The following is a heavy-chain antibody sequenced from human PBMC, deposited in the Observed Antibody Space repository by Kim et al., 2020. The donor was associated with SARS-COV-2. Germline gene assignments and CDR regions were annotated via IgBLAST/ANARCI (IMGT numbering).Heavy chain of an antibody. CDR2: IYHSGST. D-gene: IGHD3-10*01. CDR1: GGSISSSNW. V-gene: IGHV4-4*02. CDR3: ARGRVWFGEQHSSLFDY. J-gene: IGHJ4*02. Sequence: SETLSLTCAVSGGSISSSNWWSWVRQPPGKGLEWIWEIYHSGSTNYNTSLKSRVTISVDKSKNQFSLKLSSVTAADTAVYYCARGRVWFGEQHSSLFDYWGQGTLVTVSS.